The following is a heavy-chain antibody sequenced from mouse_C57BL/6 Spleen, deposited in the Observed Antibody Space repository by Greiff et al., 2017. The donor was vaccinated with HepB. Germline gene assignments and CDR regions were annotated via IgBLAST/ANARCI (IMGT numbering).Heavy chain of an antibody. Sequence: DVKLVESGGGLVQPKGSLKLSCAASGFSFNTYAMNWVRQAPGKGLEWVARIRSKSNNYATYYADSLNDRFTISRDDSESMLYLQMNNLKTEDTAMYYCVRHLYEGYFDVWGTGTTVTVSS. V-gene: IGHV10-1*01. CDR3: VRHLYEGYFDV. CDR2: IRSKSNNYAT. CDR1: GFSFNTYA. D-gene: IGHD2-3*01. J-gene: IGHJ1*03.